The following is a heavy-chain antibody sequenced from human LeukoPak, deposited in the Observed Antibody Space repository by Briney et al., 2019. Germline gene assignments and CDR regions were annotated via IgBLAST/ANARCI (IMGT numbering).Heavy chain of an antibody. CDR2: FNSDTGNT. CDR1: GYTLTNYA. D-gene: IGHD6-19*01. V-gene: IGHV1-3*01. CDR3: VRGGPNKSGWTLDY. J-gene: IGHJ4*02. Sequence: ASVKVSCKASGYTLTNYAIHWVRQAPGQRLEWMGWFNSDTGNTEYSQKFQGRVTISRDTSANTAYMELNRLRPEDTAVFYCVRGGPNKSGWTLDYWGQGALVTVSS.